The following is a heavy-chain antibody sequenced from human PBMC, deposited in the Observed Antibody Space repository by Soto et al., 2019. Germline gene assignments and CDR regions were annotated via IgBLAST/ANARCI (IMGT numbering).Heavy chain of an antibody. Sequence: GGSLRLSCAASGFTFSCYAMSWVRQAPGKGLEWVSAISGSGGSTYYADSVKGRFTISRDNSKNTLYLQMNSLRAEDTAVYYCALVGGSYGTRSGRIEYFQHWGQGTLVTVSS. J-gene: IGHJ1*01. CDR2: ISGSGGST. V-gene: IGHV3-23*01. CDR3: ALVGGSYGTRSGRIEYFQH. CDR1: GFTFSCYA. D-gene: IGHD1-26*01.